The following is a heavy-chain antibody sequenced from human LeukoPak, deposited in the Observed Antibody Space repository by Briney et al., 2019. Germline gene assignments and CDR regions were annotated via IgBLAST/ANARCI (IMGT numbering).Heavy chain of an antibody. CDR1: DGSFTGYF. Sequence: PSETLSLTCAVYDGSFTGYFWNWIRQSPGKGLGWIGEINHRGSTNYNPSLKSRLTISVDTSKNQFSLRLTSVTAADTGVYFCARDPTTVMTVPWYFDTWGQGTLVTVSS. J-gene: IGHJ4*02. D-gene: IGHD4-11*01. V-gene: IGHV4-34*01. CDR3: ARDPTTVMTVPWYFDT. CDR2: INHRGST.